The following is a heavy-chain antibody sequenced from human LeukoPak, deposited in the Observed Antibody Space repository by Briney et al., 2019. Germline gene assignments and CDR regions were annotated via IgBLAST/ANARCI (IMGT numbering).Heavy chain of an antibody. J-gene: IGHJ3*02. Sequence: ATVKVSCKASGYTFTSYYMHWVRQAPGQGLEWMGIINPSGGSTSYAQKFQGRVTMTRDTSTSTVYMELSSLRSEDTAVYYCARAPQLWFGELLGDAFDIWGQGTVVTVSS. V-gene: IGHV1-46*01. CDR1: GYTFTSYY. CDR2: INPSGGST. D-gene: IGHD3-10*01. CDR3: ARAPQLWFGELLGDAFDI.